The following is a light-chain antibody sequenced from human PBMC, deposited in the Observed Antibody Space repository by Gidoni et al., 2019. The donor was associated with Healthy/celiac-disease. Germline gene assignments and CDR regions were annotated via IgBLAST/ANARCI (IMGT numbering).Light chain of an antibody. CDR1: QSISSY. J-gene: IGKJ1*01. CDR2: AAS. Sequence: DIQMTQSPSSLSASVGDRVTITCRASQSISSYLNWYQQKPGKAPKLLIYAASSLQSGVPSRFSGSGSGTDVTLTISSLQPEDFATYYCQQSYSTPRTFGHGTKVEIK. CDR3: QQSYSTPRT. V-gene: IGKV1-39*01.